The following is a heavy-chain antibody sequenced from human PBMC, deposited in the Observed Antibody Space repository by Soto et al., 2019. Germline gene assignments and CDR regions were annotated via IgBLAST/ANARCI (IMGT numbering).Heavy chain of an antibody. J-gene: IGHJ4*02. CDR3: AKGLFYYYDSSGPVYPEFDY. D-gene: IGHD3-22*01. CDR2: IICSGGCT. CDR1: GFTFSSYA. Sequence: GGSLRLSCAASGFTFSSYAMSWVRQAPGKELEWVFAIICSGGCTYYAVSVNGRFTISRDNSKNSLYLQMNSLRAEDTAVYYCAKGLFYYYDSSGPVYPEFDYWGQGTLVTVSS. V-gene: IGHV3-23*01.